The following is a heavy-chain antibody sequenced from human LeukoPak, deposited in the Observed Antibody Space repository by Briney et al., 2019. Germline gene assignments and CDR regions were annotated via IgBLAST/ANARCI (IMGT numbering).Heavy chain of an antibody. Sequence: GGSLRLSCAASGFTVSSNYMSWVRQAPGKGLEWVSGINWNGGSVGYADSVKGRFTISRDNAKNSLYLQMNSLRAEDTAVYYCARGLLSSGGYDFWSGYYSFDYWGQGTLVTVSS. D-gene: IGHD3-3*01. CDR3: ARGLLSSGGYDFWSGYYSFDY. CDR2: INWNGGSV. CDR1: GFTVSSNY. J-gene: IGHJ4*02. V-gene: IGHV3-20*04.